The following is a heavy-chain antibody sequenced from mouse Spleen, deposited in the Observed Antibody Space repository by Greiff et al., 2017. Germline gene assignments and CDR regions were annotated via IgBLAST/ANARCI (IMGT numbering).Heavy chain of an antibody. CDR1: GYSFTGYY. D-gene: IGHD3-2*01. CDR3: ATDSSGYVFAY. J-gene: IGHJ3*01. Sequence: LVKTGASVKISCKASGYSFTGYYMHWVKQSHGKSLEWIGYISCYNGATSYNQKFKGKATFTVDTSSSTAYMQFNSLTSEDSAVYYCATDSSGYVFAYWGQGTLVTVSA. CDR2: ISCYNGAT. V-gene: IGHV1S34*01.